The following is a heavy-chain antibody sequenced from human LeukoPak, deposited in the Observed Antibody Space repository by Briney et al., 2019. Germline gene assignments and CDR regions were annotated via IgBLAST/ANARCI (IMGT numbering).Heavy chain of an antibody. V-gene: IGHV4-59*01. D-gene: IGHD1-26*01. Sequence: SGTLSLTCTGSGASINNYYWSWIRQPPGKGLEWIGYISYSGSTNYNPSLKSRVTISIDTSTKQFFLRLSSVTAADTAVYYCARVPRSSGTYWLDPYYFDYWGQGTLVTVST. CDR1: GASINNYY. J-gene: IGHJ4*02. CDR3: ARVPRSSGTYWLDPYYFDY. CDR2: ISYSGST.